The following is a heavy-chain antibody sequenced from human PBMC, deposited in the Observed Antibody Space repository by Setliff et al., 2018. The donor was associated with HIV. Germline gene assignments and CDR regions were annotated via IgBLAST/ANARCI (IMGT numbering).Heavy chain of an antibody. D-gene: IGHD1-26*01. CDR3: ATMGGQGTHFDY. V-gene: IGHV4-61*09. CDR1: GASISSGRYY. Sequence: SETLSLTCSVSGASISSGRYYWTWIRQPAGKGLEWIGHVFHTGSTNYNSSLKSRLTISTDTSKNQFHLNLSSVTAADTAIYYCATMGGQGTHFDYWGQGTLVTVS. CDR2: VFHTGST. J-gene: IGHJ4*02.